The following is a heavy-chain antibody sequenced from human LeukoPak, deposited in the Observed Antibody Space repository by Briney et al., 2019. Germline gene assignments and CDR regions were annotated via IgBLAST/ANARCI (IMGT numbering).Heavy chain of an antibody. D-gene: IGHD3-10*01. J-gene: IGHJ5*02. V-gene: IGHV1-2*02. Sequence: ASVKVSCKASGYTFTGYYMHWVRQAPGQGLEWMGWINPNSGGTNYAQKFQGRVTMTRDTSISTAYMELSRLRSDDTAVYYCARLSSWFGSNWFDPWGQGTLVTVSS. CDR3: ARLSSWFGSNWFDP. CDR1: GYTFTGYY. CDR2: INPNSGGT.